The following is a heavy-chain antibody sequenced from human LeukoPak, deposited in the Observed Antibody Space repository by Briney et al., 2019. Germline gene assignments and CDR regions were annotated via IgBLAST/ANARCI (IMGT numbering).Heavy chain of an antibody. CDR1: GLTFTTFW. Sequence: PGGSLRLSCATSGLTFTTFWMHWVRQAPGKGLVWVSRINHDGSSTNYADSVKGRFTISRDNAKNTVYLQMNSLRAEDTGVYYCVRDWGYDSSGYWQKYFDTWGQGTLVTVSS. J-gene: IGHJ4*02. D-gene: IGHD3-22*01. CDR3: VRDWGYDSSGYWQKYFDT. V-gene: IGHV3-74*01. CDR2: INHDGSST.